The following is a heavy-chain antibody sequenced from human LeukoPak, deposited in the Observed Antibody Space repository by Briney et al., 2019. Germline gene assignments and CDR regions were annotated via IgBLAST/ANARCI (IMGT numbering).Heavy chain of an antibody. CDR3: ARDFASLTYYYDSSVFRWGDAFDI. CDR1: GFTFSSYA. J-gene: IGHJ3*02. V-gene: IGHV3-21*01. D-gene: IGHD3-22*01. CDR2: ISSSSYI. Sequence: PGGSLRLSCAASGFTFSSYAMNWVRQAPGKGLEWVSSISSSSYIYYADSVKGRFTISRDNAKNSLYLQMNSLRAEDTAVYYCARDFASLTYYYDSSVFRWGDAFDIWGQGTMVTVSS.